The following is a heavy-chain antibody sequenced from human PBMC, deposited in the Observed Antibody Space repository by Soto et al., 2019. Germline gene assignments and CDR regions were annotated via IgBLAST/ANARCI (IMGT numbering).Heavy chain of an antibody. D-gene: IGHD3-22*01. CDR3: ARPGSAYYDGSGRYDS. J-gene: IGHJ4*02. CDR2: IIPIFGTA. CDR1: GGTFSSYA. V-gene: IGHV1-69*12. Sequence: QVQLVQSGAEVKKPGSSVKVSCKASGGTFSSYAISWVRQAPGQGLEWMGGIIPIFGTANYAQKFQGRVTRTADDSTSTAYMELSRLRSEDTAVYSCARPGSAYYDGSGRYDSWGQGTLVTVSS.